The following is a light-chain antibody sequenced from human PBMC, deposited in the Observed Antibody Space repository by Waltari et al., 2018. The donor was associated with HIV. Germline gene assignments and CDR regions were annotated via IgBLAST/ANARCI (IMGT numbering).Light chain of an antibody. Sequence: SYELTQPPSVSVSPGQTARITCSGDALPKKYAYWYQQKPGQAPVLMIYKDSERPSGIPERFSASSSGTTVTLTISGVQAEDEADYYGQSADSSNTWVFGGGTKLTVL. CDR1: ALPKKY. V-gene: IGLV3-25*03. CDR3: QSADSSNTWV. CDR2: KDS. J-gene: IGLJ3*02.